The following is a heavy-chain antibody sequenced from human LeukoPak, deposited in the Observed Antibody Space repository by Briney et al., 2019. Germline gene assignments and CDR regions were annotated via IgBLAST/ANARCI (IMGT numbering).Heavy chain of an antibody. CDR1: GFTLSSYG. J-gene: IGHJ4*02. Sequence: PGRSLRLSCAASGFTLSSYGMHWVRQAPGKGLEWVAVIWYDGSNKYYADSVKGRFTISRDNSKNTLYLQMNSLRAEDTAVYYCARDFGPYSGYHSVSFWGQGTLVTVSS. V-gene: IGHV3-33*01. CDR2: IWYDGSNK. CDR3: ARDFGPYSGYHSVSF. D-gene: IGHD5-12*01.